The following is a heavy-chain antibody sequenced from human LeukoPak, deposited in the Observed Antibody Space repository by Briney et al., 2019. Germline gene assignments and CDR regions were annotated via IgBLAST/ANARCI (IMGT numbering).Heavy chain of an antibody. J-gene: IGHJ4*02. D-gene: IGHD6-13*01. CDR3: ARGPYSSSLGGIDY. CDR1: GYSISSGYY. Sequence: SETLSLTCAVSGYSISSGYYWGWIRPPPGKGLEWIGGIYTSGSTNYNPSLKSRVTMSVDTSKNQFSLKLSSVTAADTAVYYCARGPYSSSLGGIDYWGQGTLVTVSS. V-gene: IGHV4-38-2*01. CDR2: IYTSGST.